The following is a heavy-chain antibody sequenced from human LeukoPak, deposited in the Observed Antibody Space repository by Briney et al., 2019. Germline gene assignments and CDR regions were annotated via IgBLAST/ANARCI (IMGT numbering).Heavy chain of an antibody. CDR1: GYTFTSYA. Sequence: GASVKVSCKASGYTFTSYAMNWVRQAPGQGLEWMGWINTNTGNPTYAQGFTGRFVFSLDTSVSTAYLQISSLKAEDTAVYYCARQMYYYGSDNWDAFDIWGQGTMVTVSS. J-gene: IGHJ3*02. V-gene: IGHV7-4-1*02. D-gene: IGHD3-10*01. CDR3: ARQMYYYGSDNWDAFDI. CDR2: INTNTGNP.